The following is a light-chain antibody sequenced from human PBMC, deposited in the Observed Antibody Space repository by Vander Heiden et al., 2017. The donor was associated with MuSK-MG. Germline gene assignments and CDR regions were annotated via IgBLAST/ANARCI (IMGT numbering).Light chain of an antibody. CDR1: SSDVGYYDY. CDR2: DVT. Sequence: QSALTQPASVSGSPGQSITISCTGTSSDVGYYDYVSWYQQHPGKAPKLLIYDVTNRPSGVSNRLSASKSGNTASLTISGLQAEDEAHYYCSSYTRSSTVVFGGGTKLTVL. V-gene: IGLV2-14*03. CDR3: SSYTRSSTVV. J-gene: IGLJ2*01.